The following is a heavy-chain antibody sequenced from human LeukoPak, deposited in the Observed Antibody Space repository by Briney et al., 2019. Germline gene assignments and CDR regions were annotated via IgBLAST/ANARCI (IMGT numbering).Heavy chain of an antibody. V-gene: IGHV4-4*07. CDR1: GGSIRNYY. D-gene: IGHD6-19*01. CDR2: IHTSGNT. CDR3: ASDRGSGWFDY. Sequence: SETLSLTCTVSGGSIRNYYWNWIRQPAGKGLEWVGRIHTSGNTNYSPSLKSRITISVDRSENQVSLKLSSVTAADTAVYYCASDRGSGWFDYWGQGTLVTVSS. J-gene: IGHJ4*02.